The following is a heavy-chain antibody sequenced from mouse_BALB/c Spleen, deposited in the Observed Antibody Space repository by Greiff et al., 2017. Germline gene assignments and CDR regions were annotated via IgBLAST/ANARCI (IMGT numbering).Heavy chain of an antibody. CDR3: AKVFLCYRYPEGFAY. J-gene: IGHJ3*01. V-gene: IGHV5-17*02. CDR1: GFTFSSYG. D-gene: IGHD2-14*01. CDR2: ISSGSSTI. Sequence: EVQLVESGGGLVQPGGSRKLSCAASGFTFSSYGMHWVRQAPEKGLEWVAYISSGSSTIYYADTVKGRFTISRDNPKNTLFLQMTSLRSEDTAMYYCAKVFLCYRYPEGFAYWGQGTLVTVSA.